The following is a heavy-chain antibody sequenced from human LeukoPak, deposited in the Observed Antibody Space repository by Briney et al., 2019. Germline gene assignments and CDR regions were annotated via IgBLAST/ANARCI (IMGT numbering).Heavy chain of an antibody. Sequence: PEGSLRLSCAASGFTFSSYSMNWVRQAPGKGLEWVSSISSSSYIYYADSVKGRFTISRDNAKNSLYLQMNSLRAEDTAVYYCARTGKDIVLFHWFDPWGQGTLVTVSS. CDR2: ISSSSYI. CDR3: ARTGKDIVLFHWFDP. V-gene: IGHV3-21*01. J-gene: IGHJ5*02. D-gene: IGHD2-8*01. CDR1: GFTFSSYS.